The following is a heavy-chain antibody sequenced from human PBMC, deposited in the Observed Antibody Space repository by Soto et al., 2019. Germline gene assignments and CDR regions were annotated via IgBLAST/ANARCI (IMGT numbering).Heavy chain of an antibody. CDR1: GYSFSNAW. CDR3: RTQWLD. J-gene: IGHJ4*02. CDR2: IKKKTDGGTA. D-gene: IGHD6-19*01. Sequence: ETQLVESGGGLVKPGGSLRLSCAASGYSFSNAWMSWVRQAPGKGLEWLGHIKKKTDGGTADYAAPVKGRFTISRDDSKNTLYLQMNRLRTEDTAVYYCRTQWLDWGQGTLVTVSS. V-gene: IGHV3-15*01.